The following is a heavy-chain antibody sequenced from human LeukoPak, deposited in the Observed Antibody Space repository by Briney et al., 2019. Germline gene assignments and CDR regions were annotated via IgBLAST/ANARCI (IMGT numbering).Heavy chain of an antibody. V-gene: IGHV4-38-2*01. CDR3: ARVPGIKRYCSSTSCSVSGWFDP. D-gene: IGHD2-2*01. CDR2: IYHSGST. Sequence: SETLSLTCAVSGYSISSGYYWGWIRQPPGKGLEWIGSIYHSGSTYYDPSLKSRVTISVDTSKNQFSLKLSSVTAADTAVYYCARVPGIKRYCSSTSCSVSGWFDPWGQGTLVTVSS. J-gene: IGHJ5*02. CDR1: GYSISSGYY.